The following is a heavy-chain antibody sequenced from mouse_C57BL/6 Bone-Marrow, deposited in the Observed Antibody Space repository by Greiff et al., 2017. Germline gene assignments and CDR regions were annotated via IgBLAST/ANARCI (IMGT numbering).Heavy chain of an antibody. J-gene: IGHJ2*01. CDR2: IYPGSGNT. D-gene: IGHD3-3*01. Sequence: QVQLQQSGAELVRPGASVKLSCKASGYTFTDYFINWVKQRPGQGLEWIASIYPGSGNTYYNEKFKGKATLTAEKSSSTAYMQLSSLTSEDSAVYLWGGRRAYLDYWGQGTTLTVSS. CDR1: GYTFTDYF. V-gene: IGHV1-76*01. CDR3: GGRRAYLDY.